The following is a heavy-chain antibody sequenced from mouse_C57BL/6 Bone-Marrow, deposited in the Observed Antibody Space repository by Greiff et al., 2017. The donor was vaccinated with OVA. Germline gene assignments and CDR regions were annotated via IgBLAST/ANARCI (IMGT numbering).Heavy chain of an antibody. CDR1: GFTFSSYA. V-gene: IGHV5-4*03. CDR2: ISDGGSYT. Sequence: EVKLVESGGGLVKPGGSLKLSCAASGFTFSSYAMSWVRQTPEKRLEWVATISDGGSYTYYPDNVKGRFTISRDNAKNNLYLQMSHLKSEDTAMYYCARVYYGSSYYAMDDWGQGTSVTVSS. J-gene: IGHJ4*01. CDR3: ARVYYGSSYYAMDD. D-gene: IGHD1-1*01.